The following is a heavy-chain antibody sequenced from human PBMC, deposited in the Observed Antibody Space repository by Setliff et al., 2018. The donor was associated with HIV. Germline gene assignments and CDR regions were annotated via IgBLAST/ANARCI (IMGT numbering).Heavy chain of an antibody. CDR3: ARRIDDSGSFPDKNWLDT. Sequence: SETLSLTCTVSGDSISSYSWNWIRQSPGGGLEWIGFIFSSGSTKYNPSLQSRVTMSIDTSKNQFSLRLTSVTAADTAVYYCARRIDDSGSFPDKNWLDTWGQGSLVTV. J-gene: IGHJ5*02. CDR2: IFSSGST. CDR1: GDSISSYS. D-gene: IGHD3-10*01. V-gene: IGHV4-4*09.